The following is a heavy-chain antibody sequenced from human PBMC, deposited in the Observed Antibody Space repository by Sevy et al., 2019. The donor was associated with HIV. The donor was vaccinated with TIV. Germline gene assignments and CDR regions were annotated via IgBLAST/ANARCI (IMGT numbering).Heavy chain of an antibody. CDR2: IWYDGSNK. J-gene: IGHJ3*02. Sequence: GGSLRLSCAASVFTFSSYGMHWVRQAPGKGLEWVAVIWYDGSNKYYADSVKGRFTISRDNSKNTLYLQMNSLRAEDTAVYYCAREAYGGNSGSAFDIWGQGTMVTVSS. V-gene: IGHV3-33*01. D-gene: IGHD4-17*01. CDR3: AREAYGGNSGSAFDI. CDR1: VFTFSSYG.